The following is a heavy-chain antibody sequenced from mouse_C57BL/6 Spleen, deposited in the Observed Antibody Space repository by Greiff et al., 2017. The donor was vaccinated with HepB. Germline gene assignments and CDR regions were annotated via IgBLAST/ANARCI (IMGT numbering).Heavy chain of an antibody. V-gene: IGHV5-9*01. CDR3: ARLGRGWYFDV. J-gene: IGHJ1*03. Sequence: EVHLVESGGGLVKPGGSLKLSCAASGFTFSSYTMSWVRQTPEKRLEWVTTISGGGGNTYYPDSVKGRFTISRDNAKNTLYLQMSSLRSEDTALYYCARLGRGWYFDVWGTGTTVTVSS. D-gene: IGHD4-1*01. CDR1: GFTFSSYT. CDR2: ISGGGGNT.